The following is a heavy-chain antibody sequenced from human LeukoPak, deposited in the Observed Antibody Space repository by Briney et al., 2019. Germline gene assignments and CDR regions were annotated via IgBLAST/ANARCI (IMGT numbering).Heavy chain of an antibody. Sequence: PGGSLRLSCAASGFTFSSYGMHWVRQAPGKGLEWVAFIRYDGSNKYYADSVKGRFTISRDNSKNTLYLQMNSLRAEDTAVYYCAPCPPDILTGQWGPYYFDYWGQGTLVTVSS. V-gene: IGHV3-30*02. CDR1: GFTFSSYG. CDR2: IRYDGSNK. D-gene: IGHD3-9*01. J-gene: IGHJ4*02. CDR3: APCPPDILTGQWGPYYFDY.